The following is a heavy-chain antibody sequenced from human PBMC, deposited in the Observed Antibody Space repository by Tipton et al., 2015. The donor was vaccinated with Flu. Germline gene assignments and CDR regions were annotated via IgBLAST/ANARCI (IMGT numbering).Heavy chain of an antibody. CDR3: ARGIASAAST. J-gene: IGHJ3*01. V-gene: IGHV3-7*03. CDR1: GFMFSDYW. Sequence: SLRLSCAASGFMFSDYWMTWVRQAPGKGLEWVANINQDGSEEYYVDSVKGRFTISRDNAKNSLYLQMSSLRAEDMAVYYCARGIASAASTWGQGTMVTVSS. D-gene: IGHD2-2*01. CDR2: INQDGSEE.